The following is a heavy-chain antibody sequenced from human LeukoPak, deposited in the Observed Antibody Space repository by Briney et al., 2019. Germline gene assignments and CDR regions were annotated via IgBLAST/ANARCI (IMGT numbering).Heavy chain of an antibody. D-gene: IGHD1-14*01. J-gene: IGHJ4*02. CDR3: ATDGGITIRPLFDF. CDR2: IQSKTDGGPT. Sequence: GGSLRLSRLPSGITFTSAWMVWVRQAPGRGGAWVGRIQSKTDGGPTDYAATVRGRFTISTDDSKITSYLQMNNLKIEDTAVYYCATDGGITIRPLFDFWGQGTLVTVSS. CDR1: GITFTSAW. V-gene: IGHV3-15*01.